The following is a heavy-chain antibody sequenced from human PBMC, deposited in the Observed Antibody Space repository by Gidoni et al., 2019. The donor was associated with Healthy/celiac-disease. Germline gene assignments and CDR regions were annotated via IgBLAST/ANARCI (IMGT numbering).Heavy chain of an antibody. D-gene: IGHD3-10*01. Sequence: QVQLQQWGAGLLKPSETLSLTCAVYGGSFSGYYWSWIRQPPGKGLEWIGEINHSGSTNYNPSLKSRVTISVDTSKNQFSLKLSSVTAADTAVYYCARGVGTGRDYFDYWGQGTLVTVSS. CDR1: GGSFSGYY. J-gene: IGHJ4*02. V-gene: IGHV4-34*01. CDR3: ARGVGTGRDYFDY. CDR2: INHSGST.